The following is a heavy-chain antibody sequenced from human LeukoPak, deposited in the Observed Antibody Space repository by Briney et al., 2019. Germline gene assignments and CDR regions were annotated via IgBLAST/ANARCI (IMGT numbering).Heavy chain of an antibody. J-gene: IGHJ4*02. V-gene: IGHV4-59*08. D-gene: IGHD6-13*01. Sequence: PSETLSLTCTVSGGSISSYYWSWIRQPPGKGLEWIGYIYYSGSTNYNPSLKSRVTISVDTSKNQFSVKLTSVTAAETAVCYCVRLSRGAAAGFDYWGQGTLVTVSS. CDR2: IYYSGST. CDR3: VRLSRGAAAGFDY. CDR1: GGSISSYY.